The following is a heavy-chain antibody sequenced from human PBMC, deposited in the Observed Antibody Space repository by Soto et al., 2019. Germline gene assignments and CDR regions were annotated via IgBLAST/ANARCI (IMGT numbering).Heavy chain of an antibody. V-gene: IGHV4-4*02. J-gene: IGHJ4*02. CDR1: GGSISSSNW. Sequence: SETLSLTCAVSGGSISSSNWWSWVRQPPGKGLEWIGEIYHSGSTNYNPSLKSRVTMSVDTSKNQFSLKLSSVTAADTAVYYCASLYYYDSSGYFDYWGQGTLVTVSS. CDR2: IYHSGST. D-gene: IGHD3-22*01. CDR3: ASLYYYDSSGYFDY.